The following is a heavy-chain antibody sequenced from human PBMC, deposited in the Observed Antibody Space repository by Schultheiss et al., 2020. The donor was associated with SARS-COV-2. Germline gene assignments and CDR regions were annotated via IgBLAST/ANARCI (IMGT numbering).Heavy chain of an antibody. D-gene: IGHD5-12*01. V-gene: IGHV3-9*01. Sequence: GGSLRLSCAASGFTFDDYAMHWVRQAPGKGLEWVSGISWNSGSIGYADSVKGRFTISRDNAKKSVFLQMNSLRAEDTAVYYCARDRGLGWFDPWGQGTLVTVSS. CDR3: ARDRGLGWFDP. J-gene: IGHJ5*02. CDR1: GFTFDDYA. CDR2: ISWNSGSI.